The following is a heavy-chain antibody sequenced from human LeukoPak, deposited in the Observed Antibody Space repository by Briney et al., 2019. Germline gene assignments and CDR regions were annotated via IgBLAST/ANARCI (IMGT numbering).Heavy chain of an antibody. Sequence: HAGGSLRLSCAASGFTFSSYGMSWVRQAPGKGLEWVAFIRLDGSNKYYADSVRGRFTISRDNSKNTLYLQMNSLRAEDTALYYCAKPHFDYWGQGTLVTVSS. CDR1: GFTFSSYG. CDR3: AKPHFDY. V-gene: IGHV3-30*02. J-gene: IGHJ4*02. CDR2: IRLDGSNK.